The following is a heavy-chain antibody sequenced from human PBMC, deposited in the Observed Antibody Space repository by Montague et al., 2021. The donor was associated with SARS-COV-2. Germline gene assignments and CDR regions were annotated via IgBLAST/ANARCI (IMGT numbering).Heavy chain of an antibody. J-gene: IGHJ6*04. CDR3: PVNSNYYDSYGMDV. D-gene: IGHD4-11*01. Sequence: SGSTYYNPSLKSRVTISIDTSKNQFSLKLSSVTAADTAVYYCPVNSNYYDSYGMDVWGTGTTVTVSS. CDR2: SGST. V-gene: IGHV4-30-2*04.